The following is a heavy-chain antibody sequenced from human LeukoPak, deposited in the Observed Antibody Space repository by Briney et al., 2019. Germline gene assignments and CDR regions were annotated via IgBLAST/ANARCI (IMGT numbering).Heavy chain of an antibody. V-gene: IGHV3-7*01. CDR1: GFTFSNSW. CDR2: IKPDGSAQ. Sequence: GGSLRLSCAASGFTFSNSWMSWVRQAPGKGLEWVATIKPDGSAQYYVDSVKGRFTISRDNAKNSLFLQINSLRAEDTAVYYCASGGDDSSGYYVDYWGQGTLVTVSS. J-gene: IGHJ4*02. D-gene: IGHD3-22*01. CDR3: ASGGDDSSGYYVDY.